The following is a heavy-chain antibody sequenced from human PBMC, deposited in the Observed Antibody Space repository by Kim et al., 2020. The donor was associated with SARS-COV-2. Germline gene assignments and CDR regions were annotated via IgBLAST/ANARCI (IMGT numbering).Heavy chain of an antibody. D-gene: IGHD6-13*01. CDR2: IYYSGTT. CDR1: GDSISSSSHH. J-gene: IGHJ4*02. Sequence: SETLSLTCAVSGDSISSSSHHWVWFRQPPGKALEWIGSIYYSGTTYYNPCLKSRVTMSVDTSKNQFSLDLSSVAAADTAIYYCARVVVAAAAGAYWGQGT. V-gene: IGHV4-39*01. CDR3: ARVVVAAAAGAY.